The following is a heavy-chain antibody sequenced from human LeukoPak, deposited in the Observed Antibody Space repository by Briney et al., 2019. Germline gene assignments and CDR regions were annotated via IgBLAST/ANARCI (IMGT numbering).Heavy chain of an antibody. CDR1: GFISSSYW. CDR2: VKQDGSER. V-gene: IGHV3-7*01. Sequence: PGVSLRLSCAASGFISSSYWMSWVRQAPGKGLEWVANVKQDGSERYYGDSVKGRFTISRDNAKNSLYLQMSSLRAEDTAIYYCARDVPLMGASKTRYFDYWGQGTLVTVSS. D-gene: IGHD1-26*01. J-gene: IGHJ4*02. CDR3: ARDVPLMGASKTRYFDY.